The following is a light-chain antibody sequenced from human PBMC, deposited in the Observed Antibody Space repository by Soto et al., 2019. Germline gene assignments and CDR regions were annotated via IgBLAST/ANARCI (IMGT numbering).Light chain of an antibody. CDR1: TSNIGAGYD. J-gene: IGLJ3*02. CDR3: QSYDSSLSGWV. Sequence: QSVLTQPPSVSGAPGKRVTISCSGSTSNIGAGYDVHWYQQLPGTAPKLLIYVNNNRPSGVPDRFSGSKSGTSASLAITGLQADDEADYYCQSYDSSLSGWVFGGGTNSPS. CDR2: VNN. V-gene: IGLV1-40*01.